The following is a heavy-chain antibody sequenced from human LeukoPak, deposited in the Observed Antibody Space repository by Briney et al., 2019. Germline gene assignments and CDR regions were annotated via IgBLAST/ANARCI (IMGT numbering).Heavy chain of an antibody. J-gene: IGHJ4*02. V-gene: IGHV3-7*01. CDR1: GFTFSSYW. CDR3: ARDIVDSSSWYYFDY. Sequence: GGSLRLSCAASGFTFSSYWMSWVRQAPGKGLEWVTNIKQDGSEKYYVDSVKGRFTISRDNAKNSLYLQMNSLRAEDTAVYYCARDIVDSSSWYYFDYWGQGTLVTVSS. CDR2: IKQDGSEK. D-gene: IGHD6-13*01.